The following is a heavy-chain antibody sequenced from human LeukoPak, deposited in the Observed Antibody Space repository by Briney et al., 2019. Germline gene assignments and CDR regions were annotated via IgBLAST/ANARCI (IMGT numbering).Heavy chain of an antibody. D-gene: IGHD3-9*01. CDR2: IKSKTDGGTT. CDR1: GFIFSSYV. V-gene: IGHV3-15*01. CDR3: TTDSELRYFGRPGTNWFDP. Sequence: GGSLRLSCAASGFIFSSYVMSWVRQAPGKGPEWVGRIKSKTDGGTTDYAAPVKGRFTISRDDSKNTLYLQMNSLKTEDTAVYYCTTDSELRYFGRPGTNWFDPWGQGTLVTVSS. J-gene: IGHJ5*02.